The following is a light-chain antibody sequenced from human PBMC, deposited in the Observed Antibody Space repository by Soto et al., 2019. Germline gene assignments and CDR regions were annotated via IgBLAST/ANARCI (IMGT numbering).Light chain of an antibody. CDR2: DAS. CDR1: QSTSNR. Sequence: IRRIQTHPTLSASVGDRVTISCRASQSTSNRLAWYQQKPGKAPNYLIYDASSLEGGAPSRFSGSGSGTEFAFSISSLQHDDFATYYCQRYTSYPWTFGQGTKVDIK. V-gene: IGKV1-5*01. CDR3: QRYTSYPWT. J-gene: IGKJ1*01.